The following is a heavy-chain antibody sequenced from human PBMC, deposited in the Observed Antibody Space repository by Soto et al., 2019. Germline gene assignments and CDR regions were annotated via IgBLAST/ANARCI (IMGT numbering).Heavy chain of an antibody. J-gene: IGHJ4*02. D-gene: IGHD3-10*01. CDR3: ARERSVVPYYYGSGSDFDY. V-gene: IGHV3-21*01. CDR1: GFTFSIYS. Sequence: GGSLRLSCAASGFTFSIYSMNWVRQAPGKGLEWVSSIISSSSYIYYADSVKGRFTISRDNANNSLYLQMNSLRVDDTAVYYCARERSVVPYYYGSGSDFDYWGQGTLVTVSS. CDR2: IISSSSYI.